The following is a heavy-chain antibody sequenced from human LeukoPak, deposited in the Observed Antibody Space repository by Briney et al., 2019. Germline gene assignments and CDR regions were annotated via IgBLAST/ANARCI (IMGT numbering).Heavy chain of an antibody. Sequence: GGSLRLSCAASGFTFSSYSMNWVRQAPGKGLEWVSSISTSSIYIYYADSVRGRFTISRDNAKNSLYLQMNSLRAEDTAVYYCARARIYYDILTGPFDYWGQGTLVTVSS. CDR3: ARARIYYDILTGPFDY. J-gene: IGHJ4*02. CDR2: ISTSSIYI. D-gene: IGHD3-9*01. CDR1: GFTFSSYS. V-gene: IGHV3-21*01.